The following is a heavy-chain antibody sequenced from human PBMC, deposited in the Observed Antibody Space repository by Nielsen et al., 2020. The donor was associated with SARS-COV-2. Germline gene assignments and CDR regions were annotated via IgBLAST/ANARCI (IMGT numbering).Heavy chain of an antibody. CDR1: GGSIGRSRYY. CDR2: IYYSGST. CDR3: ARSAAGATIPDY. Sequence: SETLSLTCSVSGGSIGRSRYYWGWIRQPPGKGLEWIGSIYYSGSTYYNPSLKSRVTISVDTSKNQFSLKLSSVTAADTAVYYCARSAAGATIPDYWGQGTLVTVSS. J-gene: IGHJ4*02. V-gene: IGHV4-39*07. D-gene: IGHD1-26*01.